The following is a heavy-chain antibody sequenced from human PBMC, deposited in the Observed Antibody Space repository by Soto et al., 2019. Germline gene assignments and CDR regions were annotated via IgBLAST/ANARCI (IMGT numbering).Heavy chain of an antibody. J-gene: IGHJ3*02. Sequence: PSETLSLTCAVYGGSFSGYYWSWIRQPPGKGLEWIGEINHSGSTNYNPSLKSRVTISVDTSKNQFSLKLSSVTAADTAVYYCARCSRRAFDIWGQGTMVTVSS. CDR2: INHSGST. V-gene: IGHV4-34*01. CDR3: ARCSRRAFDI. CDR1: GGSFSGYY.